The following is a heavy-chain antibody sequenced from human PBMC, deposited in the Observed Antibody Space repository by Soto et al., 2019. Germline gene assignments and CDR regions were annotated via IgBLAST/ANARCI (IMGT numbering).Heavy chain of an antibody. D-gene: IGHD6-6*01. CDR3: ANRPPWHN. CDR1: GFTFSSYA. Sequence: GGSLRLSCAASGFTFSSYAMSWVRQAPGKGLEWASTISGSGDSTYYVDSVKGRFTISRDNSKNTLYLQMNSLGGEDTAVYYCANRPPWHNWGQGTLVTVSS. J-gene: IGHJ4*02. V-gene: IGHV3-23*01. CDR2: ISGSGDST.